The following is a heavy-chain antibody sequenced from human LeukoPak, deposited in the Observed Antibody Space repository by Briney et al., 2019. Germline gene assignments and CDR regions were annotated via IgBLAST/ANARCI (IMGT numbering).Heavy chain of an antibody. Sequence: ASVKVSCKASGYTFTSYDINWVRQATGQGLEWMGWMNPNSGNTGYAQKFQGRVTITRNTSISTAYMELSSLRSEDTAVYYCARVGTVGRGYYMDVWGKGTTVTVSS. CDR2: MNPNSGNT. CDR3: ARVGTVGRGYYMDV. J-gene: IGHJ6*03. CDR1: GYTFTSYD. V-gene: IGHV1-8*03. D-gene: IGHD4-23*01.